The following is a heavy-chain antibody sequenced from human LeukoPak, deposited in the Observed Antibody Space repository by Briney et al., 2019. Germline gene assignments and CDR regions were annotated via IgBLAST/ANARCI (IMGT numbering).Heavy chain of an antibody. V-gene: IGHV3-23*01. CDR2: ISGSGGST. D-gene: IGHD6-19*01. CDR3: AKDLDLAVAGTPGYFDY. CDR1: GFTFSSYA. J-gene: IGHJ4*02. Sequence: GGSLRLSCAASGFTFSSYAMSWVRQAPGKGLEWVSAISGSGGSTYYADSVKGRFTISRDDSKNTLYLQMNSLRAEDTAVYYCAKDLDLAVAGTPGYFDYWGQGTLVTVSS.